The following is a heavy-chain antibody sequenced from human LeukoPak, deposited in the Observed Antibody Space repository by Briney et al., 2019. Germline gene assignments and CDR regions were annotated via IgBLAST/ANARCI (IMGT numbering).Heavy chain of an antibody. V-gene: IGHV4-61*01. CDR1: GGSVSSGSYY. J-gene: IGHJ4*02. Sequence: SETLSLTCTVSGGSVSSGSYYWSWIRQPPGKGLEWIGYIYYSGSTNYNPSFKSRITISVDTSRNQFSLQLSSVTAADTAVYYCARIHRYCSGGACYVLDNWGQGTLVAVSS. CDR3: ARIHRYCSGGACYVLDN. CDR2: IYYSGST. D-gene: IGHD2-15*01.